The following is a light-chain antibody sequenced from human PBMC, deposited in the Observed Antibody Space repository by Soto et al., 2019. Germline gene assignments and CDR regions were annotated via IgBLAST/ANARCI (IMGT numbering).Light chain of an antibody. CDR2: AAS. J-gene: IGKJ5*01. V-gene: IGKV1-27*01. Sequence: DIQLTQSPSSLSASVGDRVTITCRASHGISNFLAWYQQKPGKVPKRLISAASTLQSGIPSRFSGSGSGTDFTLTITSLQPEAFATYDCQTYSSVITYGQGTRLEIK. CDR1: HGISNF. CDR3: QTYSSVIT.